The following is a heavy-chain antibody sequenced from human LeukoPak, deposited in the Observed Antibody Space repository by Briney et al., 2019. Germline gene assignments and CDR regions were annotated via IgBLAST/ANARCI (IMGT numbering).Heavy chain of an antibody. CDR3: ARAKDMD. J-gene: IGHJ4*02. V-gene: IGHV3-21*01. CDR2: SRSYSGDI. Sequence: GGSLRLSCRPSGFTFSTHSMNWVRQAPGKGLEWVASSRSYSGDIYYADSVKGRFTISRDNAKNTPYLQMNSLRADDTAIYYCARAKDMDWGQGTLVTVSS. CDR1: GFTFSTHS.